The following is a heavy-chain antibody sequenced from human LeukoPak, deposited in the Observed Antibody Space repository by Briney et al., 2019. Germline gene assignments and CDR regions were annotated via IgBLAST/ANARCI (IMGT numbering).Heavy chain of an antibody. CDR3: ARFEADYYYGSGSYYYDY. D-gene: IGHD3-10*01. CDR1: GYTFTSYG. Sequence: ASVKVSCKASGYTFTSYGISWVRQAPGQGLEWMGWISAYNGNTNYAQKLQGGVTMTTDTPTSTAYMELRSLRSDDTAVYYCARFEADYYYGSGSYYYDYWGQGALVTVSS. V-gene: IGHV1-18*01. CDR2: ISAYNGNT. J-gene: IGHJ4*02.